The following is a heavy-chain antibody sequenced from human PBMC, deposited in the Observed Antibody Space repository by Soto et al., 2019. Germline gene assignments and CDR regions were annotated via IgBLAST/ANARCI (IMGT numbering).Heavy chain of an antibody. Sequence: QVQLQESGPGLVKPSQTLSLTCTVSGGSISSGGYYWSWIRQHPGKGLEWIGYIYYSGSTYYNPSLKSRVTISVDTSKNQFSLKLSSVTAADTAVYYCAGDYIWGSYPDDAFDIWGQGTMVTVSS. CDR3: AGDYIWGSYPDDAFDI. V-gene: IGHV4-31*03. J-gene: IGHJ3*02. CDR1: GGSISSGGYY. D-gene: IGHD3-16*02. CDR2: IYYSGST.